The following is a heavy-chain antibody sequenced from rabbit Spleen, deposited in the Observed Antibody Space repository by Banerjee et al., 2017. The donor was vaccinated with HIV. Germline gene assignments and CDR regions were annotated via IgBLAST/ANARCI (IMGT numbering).Heavy chain of an antibody. Sequence: QGQLEESGGGLVKPEGSLTLTCKASGFSFTDKDVMCWVRQAPGKRLEWIACIGIVTGKSVYSSWAKGRFTMSRTSSTTVTLQMTSLTAADTATYFCARDLVAVIGSNFNLWGPGTLVTVS. V-gene: IGHV1S45*01. CDR2: IGIVTGKS. CDR1: GFSFTDKDV. D-gene: IGHD1-1*01. CDR3: ARDLVAVIGSNFNL. J-gene: IGHJ4*01.